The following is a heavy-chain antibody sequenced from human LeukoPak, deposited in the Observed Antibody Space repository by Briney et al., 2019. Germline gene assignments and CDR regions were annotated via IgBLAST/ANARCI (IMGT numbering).Heavy chain of an antibody. CDR2: IGRNGDST. Sequence: PGGSLRLSCSASGFTFSTYAMHWVRQAPGKGLEYVSAIGRNGDSTYYADSVKGRFTISRDNSKNTLYLQMSSLRPEDTAVYYCVKDREMGSGWAHFQHWGQGTLVTVSS. J-gene: IGHJ1*01. V-gene: IGHV3-64D*06. CDR3: VKDREMGSGWAHFQH. D-gene: IGHD6-19*01. CDR1: GFTFSTYA.